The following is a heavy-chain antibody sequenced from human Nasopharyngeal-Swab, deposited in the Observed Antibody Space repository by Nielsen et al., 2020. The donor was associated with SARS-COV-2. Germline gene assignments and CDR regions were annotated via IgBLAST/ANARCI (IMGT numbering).Heavy chain of an antibody. CDR3: TFDSSGYYPHDAFDI. CDR1: GFTFGDYA. Sequence: GGSLRLSCTASGFTFGDYAMSWVRQAQGKGLEWVGFIRSKAYGGTTEYAASVKGRFTISRDDSKSIAYLQMNSLKTEDTAVYYCTFDSSGYYPHDAFDIWGQGTMVTVSS. V-gene: IGHV3-49*04. D-gene: IGHD3-22*01. J-gene: IGHJ3*02. CDR2: IRSKAYGGTT.